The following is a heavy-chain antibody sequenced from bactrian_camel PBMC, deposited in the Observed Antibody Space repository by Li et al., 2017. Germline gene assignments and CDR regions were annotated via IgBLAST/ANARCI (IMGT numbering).Heavy chain of an antibody. CDR2: IDSDQST. V-gene: IGHV3S53*01. CDR1: SYTWRDTC. J-gene: IGHJ4*01. D-gene: IGHD3*01. Sequence: QLVESGGGSVQAGGSLRLSCVGTSYTWRDTCMAWFRQAPGKEREGIAAIDSDQSTSYADSVKGRFTILRDNGKAPLYLQMNSLKPEDTAIYYCASEPNRYCSAGYWGRQNWYTLWGQGTQVTVS. CDR3: ASEPNRYCSAGYWGRQNWYTL.